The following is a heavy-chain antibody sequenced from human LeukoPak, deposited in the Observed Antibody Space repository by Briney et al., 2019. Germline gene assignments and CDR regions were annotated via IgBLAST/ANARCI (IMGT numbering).Heavy chain of an antibody. V-gene: IGHV1-69*05. Sequence: SVKVSCKASGGTFSSYAISWVLQAPGQGLEWMGRIIPIFGTANYAQKFQGRVTITTDESTSTAYMELSSLRSEATAVYYCARDSDPPDYSLHAFDIWGQGTMVTVSS. CDR3: ARDSDPPDYSLHAFDI. D-gene: IGHD4-11*01. CDR1: GGTFSSYA. J-gene: IGHJ3*02. CDR2: IIPIFGTA.